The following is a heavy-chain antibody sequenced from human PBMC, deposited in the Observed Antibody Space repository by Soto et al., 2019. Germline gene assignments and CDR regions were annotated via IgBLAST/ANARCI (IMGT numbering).Heavy chain of an antibody. CDR1: GXSISSSSYY. CDR3: ARHWSDYYYYYMDV. J-gene: IGHJ6*03. V-gene: IGHV4-39*01. Sequence: SETLSLTCTVSGXSISSSSYYWGWIRQPPGKGLEWIGSIYYSGSTYYNPSLKSRVTISVDTSKNQFSLKLSSVTAADTAVYYCARHWSDYYYYYMDVWGKGTTVTVSS. CDR2: IYYSGST. D-gene: IGHD3-3*01.